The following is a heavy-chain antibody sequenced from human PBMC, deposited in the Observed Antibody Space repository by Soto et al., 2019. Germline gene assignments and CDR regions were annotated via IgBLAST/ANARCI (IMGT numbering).Heavy chain of an antibody. CDR2: IKQDGSEK. CDR1: GFTFSSYW. CDR3: ARMMTHLRRLAF. D-gene: IGHD3-16*01. Sequence: SLRLSCAASGFTFSSYWMSWVRQAPGKGLEWVANIKQDGSEKYYVDSVKGRFTISRDNAKNSLYLQMNSLGAEDTAVYYCARMMTHLRRLAFWGQGTTVTVSS. J-gene: IGHJ6*02. V-gene: IGHV3-7*05.